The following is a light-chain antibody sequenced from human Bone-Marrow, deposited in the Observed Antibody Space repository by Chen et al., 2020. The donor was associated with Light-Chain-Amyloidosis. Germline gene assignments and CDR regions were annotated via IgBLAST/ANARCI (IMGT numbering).Light chain of an antibody. V-gene: IGKV1-5*01. CDR3: LQYHSYSWT. J-gene: IGKJ1*01. CDR1: QNINNW. CDR2: DAS. Sequence: DIQMTQSPSTLSASVGDRVTITCRASQNINNWLAWYQQKPGKAPKLLIFDASSLESGAPSRFSGSGSGTQFTLTISRLQPDDFATYHCLQYHSYSWTFGQGTKVEIK.